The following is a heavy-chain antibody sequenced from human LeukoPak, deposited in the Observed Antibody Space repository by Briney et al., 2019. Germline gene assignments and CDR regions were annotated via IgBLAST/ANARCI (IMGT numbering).Heavy chain of an antibody. J-gene: IGHJ6*03. CDR1: GGSISSSSYY. CDR2: IYYSGST. D-gene: IGHD5-18*01. CDR3: ARVGGYSYGYFHYYMDV. Sequence: PSETLSLTCTVSGGSISSSSYYWGWIRQPPGKGLEWIGSIYYSGSTYYNPSLKSRVTISVDTSKNQFSLKLSSVTAADTAVYYCARVGGYSYGYFHYYMDVWGKGTTVTVSS. V-gene: IGHV4-39*07.